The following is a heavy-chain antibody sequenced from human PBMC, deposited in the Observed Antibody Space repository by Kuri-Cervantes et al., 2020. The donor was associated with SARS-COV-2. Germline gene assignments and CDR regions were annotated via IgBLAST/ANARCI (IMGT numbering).Heavy chain of an antibody. V-gene: IGHV3-33*01. CDR2: IWYDGSNK. D-gene: IGHD2-2*02. CDR3: TRAGQYQLLYDTKEAYYYGMDV. Sequence: GESLKISCAASGFTFSSYGMHWVRQAPGKGQEWVAVIWYDGSNKYYADSVKGGFTISRDNSKNTLYLQMNSLRAEDTAVYYCTRAGQYQLLYDTKEAYYYGMDVWGQGTTVTVSS. J-gene: IGHJ6*02. CDR1: GFTFSSYG.